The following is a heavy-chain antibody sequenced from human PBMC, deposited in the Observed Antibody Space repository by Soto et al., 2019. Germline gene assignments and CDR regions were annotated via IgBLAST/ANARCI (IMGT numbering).Heavy chain of an antibody. J-gene: IGHJ4*02. CDR1: GDSVSSNMVA. D-gene: IGHD3-10*01. CDR2: KYYRSSWSS. CDR3: TRVSNRGRGLNX. V-gene: IGHV6-1*01. Sequence: QTLSLTCDISGDSVSSNMVAWSWIRQSPSRGLEWLGRKYYRSSWSSYYAISVGSRMTINADTSKNQVSLHLSSVTPEDTAVYYCTRVSNRGRGLNXWGQGTLVTVSX.